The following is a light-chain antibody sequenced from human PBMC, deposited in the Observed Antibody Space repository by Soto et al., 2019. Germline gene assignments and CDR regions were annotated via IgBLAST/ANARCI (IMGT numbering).Light chain of an antibody. CDR1: QSVSSSY. J-gene: IGKJ2*01. Sequence: EIVLTQSPGTLSLSPGERATLSCRASQSVSSSYLAWYQQKPGQAPRLLIYGASSRATGIPDRFSGSGSGTDFTLTITRLEAEDSAVYYCQQYGSSPPMHTFGQGTKLEIK. CDR3: QQYGSSPPMHT. CDR2: GAS. V-gene: IGKV3-20*01.